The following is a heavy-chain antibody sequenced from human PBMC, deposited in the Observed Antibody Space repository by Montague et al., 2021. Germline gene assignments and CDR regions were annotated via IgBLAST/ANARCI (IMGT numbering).Heavy chain of an antibody. V-gene: IGHV3-74*01. J-gene: IGHJ4*02. CDR1: GFTFSSYW. CDR2: INSDGSST. D-gene: IGHD3-22*01. CDR3: ARDGDYYDSGGYYPGY. Sequence: SLRLSCAASGFTFSSYWMHWVRQAPGKGLVWVSRINSDGSSTSYADSVKGRFTISRDNAKNTLYLQMNSLRAVDTAVYYCARDGDYYDSGGYYPGYWGQGTLVTASS.